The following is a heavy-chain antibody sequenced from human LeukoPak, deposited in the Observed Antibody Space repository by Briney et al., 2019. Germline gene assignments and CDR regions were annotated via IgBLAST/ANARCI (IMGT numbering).Heavy chain of an antibody. CDR3: ARDHGRSLLDY. Sequence: PGGSLRLSCAASGFTFSTYWMSWVRQAPGKGLEWVANIKQDGSEKYYVDSVKGRFTISRDNAKNSLYLQMNRLRAEDAAVYYCARDHGRSLLDYWGQGTLVTVSS. D-gene: IGHD1-26*01. CDR2: IKQDGSEK. J-gene: IGHJ4*02. V-gene: IGHV3-7*01. CDR1: GFTFSTYW.